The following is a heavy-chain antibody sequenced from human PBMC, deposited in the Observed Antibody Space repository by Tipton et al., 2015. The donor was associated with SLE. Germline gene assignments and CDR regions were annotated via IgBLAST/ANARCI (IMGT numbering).Heavy chain of an antibody. V-gene: IGHV4-39*07. J-gene: IGHJ3*02. D-gene: IGHD2-8*01. CDR2: FYYSGNT. Sequence: LRLSCTVSGDSISSSSYYWGWIRQPPGKGLEWIGTFYYSGNTYFNPSLKSRVTISVDTSKNQFSLRLSSVTTADTAVYYCARDPLWVMLYAAAFDIWGQGTMVTVSS. CDR1: GDSISSSSYY. CDR3: ARDPLWVMLYAAAFDI.